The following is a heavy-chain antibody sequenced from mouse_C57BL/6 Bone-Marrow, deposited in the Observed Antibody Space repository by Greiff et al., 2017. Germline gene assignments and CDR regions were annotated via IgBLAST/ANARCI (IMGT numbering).Heavy chain of an antibody. J-gene: IGHJ4*01. V-gene: IGHV1-63*01. CDR3: ARLGVWYAMDY. Sequence: LQESGAELVRPGTSVKMSCKASGYTFTNYWIGWAKQRPGHGLEWIGDIYPGGGYTNYNEKFKGKATLTADKSSSTAYMQFSSLTSEDSAIYYCARLGVWYAMDYWGQGTSVTVSS. CDR2: IYPGGGYT. CDR1: GYTFTNYW.